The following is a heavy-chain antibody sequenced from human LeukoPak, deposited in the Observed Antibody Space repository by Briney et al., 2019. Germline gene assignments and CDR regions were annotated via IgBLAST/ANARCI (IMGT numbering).Heavy chain of an antibody. J-gene: IGHJ3*02. D-gene: IGHD3-10*01. CDR3: ARTDLHYYGSGPRDGAFDI. V-gene: IGHV1-46*01. CDR1: GYTFTSYY. CDR2: INPSGGST. Sequence: VASVKVSCKASGYTFTSYYMHWVRQAPGQGLEWMGIINPSGGSTSYAQKFQGRVTMTRDTSTSTVYMELSSLRSEDTAVYYCARTDLHYYGSGPRDGAFDIWGQGTMVTVSS.